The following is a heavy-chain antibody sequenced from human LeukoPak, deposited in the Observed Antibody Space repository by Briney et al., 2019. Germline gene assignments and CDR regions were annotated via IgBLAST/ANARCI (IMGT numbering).Heavy chain of an antibody. CDR1: GFTFSSYA. CDR2: ISASGGST. Sequence: GGSLRLSCAASGFTFSSYAMHWVRQAPGKGLEWVSSISASGGSTYYADSVKGRFTISRDNSKNTLHLQMNSLRAEDAAVYYCPRGSSGPDYWGQGTLVTVSS. D-gene: IGHD6-19*01. J-gene: IGHJ4*02. V-gene: IGHV3-23*01. CDR3: PRGSSGPDY.